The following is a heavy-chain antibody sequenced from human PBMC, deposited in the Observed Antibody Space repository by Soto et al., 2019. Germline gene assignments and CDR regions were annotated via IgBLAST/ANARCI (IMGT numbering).Heavy chain of an antibody. V-gene: IGHV4-59*01. D-gene: IGHD3-16*01. CDR2: IYYSGST. CDR1: CGSINTYC. J-gene: IGHJ3*02. CDR3: ARDAGGRGNGAFDI. Sequence: SETLSLTCTVSCGSINTYCWSWMRQPPGKGLEWIGYIYYSGSTNSNPSLKSRVTISEDTSKNQLSLKLSSVTAADTAVYYCARDAGGRGNGAFDIWGQGTMVTVSS.